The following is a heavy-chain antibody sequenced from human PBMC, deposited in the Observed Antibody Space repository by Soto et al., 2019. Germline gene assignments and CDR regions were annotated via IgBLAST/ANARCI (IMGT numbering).Heavy chain of an antibody. CDR2: ISYSGST. D-gene: IGHD3-22*01. V-gene: IGHV4-39*01. CDR3: ARRLYYDSSGFEGGGMDV. Sequence: SETLSLTCTVSGGSISSDSYYWAWISKSPEKGLEWIASISYSGSTYYNPTLNSRLIISVDTSKSPFSLKLSSVTAADTAVYYCARRLYYDSSGFEGGGMDVWGQGTTVTVSS. CDR1: GGSISSDSYY. J-gene: IGHJ6*02.